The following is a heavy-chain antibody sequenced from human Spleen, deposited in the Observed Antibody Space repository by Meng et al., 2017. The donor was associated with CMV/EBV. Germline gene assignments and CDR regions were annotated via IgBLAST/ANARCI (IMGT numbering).Heavy chain of an antibody. D-gene: IGHD3-22*01. CDR1: GDSFTGYY. J-gene: IGHJ4*02. CDR3: AIESAQHDSSGYYYGIDY. Sequence: ASVMVSCKASGDSFTGYYINWLRQAPGQGLVWMGWINPNSGGTNYAQKSQGRVAMTRDTSISTAYMELSRLRSDDTAVYYYAIESAQHDSSGYYYGIDYWGQGTLVIVSS. CDR2: INPNSGGT. V-gene: IGHV1-2*02.